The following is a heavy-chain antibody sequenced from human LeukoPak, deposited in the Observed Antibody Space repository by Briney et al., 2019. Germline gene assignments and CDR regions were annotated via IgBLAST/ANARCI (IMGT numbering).Heavy chain of an antibody. CDR3: AALVKAARRGGGFDP. CDR1: GGTFSSYA. Sequence: GASVKVSCKASGGTFSSYAISWVRQAPGQGLEWMGGIIPIFGTANYAQKFQGRVTITTDESTSTAYMELSSLRSEDTAVHYCAALVKAARRGGGFDPWGQGTLVTVSS. J-gene: IGHJ5*02. D-gene: IGHD6-6*01. V-gene: IGHV1-69*05. CDR2: IIPIFGTA.